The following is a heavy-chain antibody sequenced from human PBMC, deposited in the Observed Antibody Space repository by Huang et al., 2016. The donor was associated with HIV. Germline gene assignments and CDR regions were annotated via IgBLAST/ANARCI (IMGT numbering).Heavy chain of an antibody. CDR1: GGSFSGPN. D-gene: IGHD3-16*01. J-gene: IGHJ4*02. CDR3: ARGRGDARGFLGLDF. Sequence: QVPLHPWGAGLLKPSEPLSLTCAVYGGSFSGPNWTWIRQTPGKGLEWIGEINPSGRTNYIPLRKRRVTISLDTSKNQFSLRLRSVTAADTAVYYCARGRGDARGFLGLDFWGQGTLVTVSS. CDR2: INPSGRT. V-gene: IGHV4-34*01.